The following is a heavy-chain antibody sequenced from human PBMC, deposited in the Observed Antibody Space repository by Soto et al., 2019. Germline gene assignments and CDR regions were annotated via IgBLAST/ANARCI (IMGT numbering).Heavy chain of an antibody. CDR3: ARGSTREKVDS. J-gene: IGHJ4*02. CDR2: IYHSGST. V-gene: IGHV4-31*03. Sequence: SETLSLTCTVSGGSISSGGYFWSWIRQHPGKGLEYIGYIYHSGSTYYNPSLKSRVTFSVDTSKNQFSLALTSVTAADTAMYYCARGSTREKVDSWGQGILVTVSS. D-gene: IGHD2-2*01. CDR1: GGSISSGGYF.